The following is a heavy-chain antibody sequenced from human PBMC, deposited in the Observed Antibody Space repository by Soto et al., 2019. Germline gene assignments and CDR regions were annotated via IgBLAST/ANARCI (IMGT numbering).Heavy chain of an antibody. CDR3: ARDGGYGTNGVCYRNWFDP. CDR1: GGTFSSYA. CDR2: IIPIFGTA. D-gene: IGHD2-8*01. Sequence: QVQLVQSGAEVKKPGASVKVSCKASGGTFSSYAISWVRQAPGQGLEWMGGIIPIFGTANYAQKFQGRVTITADESTSTAYMELSSLRSEDTAVYYCARDGGYGTNGVCYRNWFDPWGQGTLVTVSS. V-gene: IGHV1-69*01. J-gene: IGHJ5*02.